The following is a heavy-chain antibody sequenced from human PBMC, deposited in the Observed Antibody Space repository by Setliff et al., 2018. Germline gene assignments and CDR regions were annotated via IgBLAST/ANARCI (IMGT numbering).Heavy chain of an antibody. J-gene: IGHJ3*02. V-gene: IGHV1-18*01. CDR3: AREPLWGSHDAFDI. CDR2: ISAYNANT. CDR1: GYIFTSYA. D-gene: IGHD7-27*01. Sequence: ASVKVSCKASGYIFTSYAINWVRQAPGQGLEWMGSISAYNANTNYAQNLQGRVTMTRDTSTSTAYMELRSLGSDDTAVYYCAREPLWGSHDAFDIWGQGTMVTVSS.